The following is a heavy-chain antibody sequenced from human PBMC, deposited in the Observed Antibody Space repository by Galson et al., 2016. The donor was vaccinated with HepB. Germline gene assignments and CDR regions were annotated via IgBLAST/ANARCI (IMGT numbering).Heavy chain of an antibody. Sequence: RLXXAASXXXFSTYXXTWVRXAPGKGLEXXXTISGSGGSXYYADSVKGRFTISRDNSKNTLFLQMKRLRDEDTAXYYCAXNRSATXXTDYFEXWGQGTLVXVSS. D-gene: IGHD3-3*01. J-gene: IGHJ4*02. CDR1: XXXFSTYX. CDR3: AXNRSATXXTDYFEX. CDR2: ISGSGGSX. V-gene: IGHV3-23*01.